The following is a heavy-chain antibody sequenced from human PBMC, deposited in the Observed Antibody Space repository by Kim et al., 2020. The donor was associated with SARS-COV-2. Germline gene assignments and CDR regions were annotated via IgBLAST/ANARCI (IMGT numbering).Heavy chain of an antibody. V-gene: IGHV3-74*01. Sequence: GGSLRLSCAASGFSLSAQYVHWVRQVPGKGLVWVSQISGDGSSTSYADSVRGRFTISKDNAKNTLYLQMNSLRAEDTAVYYCAKDAGNGDAFDIWGQGTTVTVSS. D-gene: IGHD3-10*01. CDR1: GFSLSAQY. J-gene: IGHJ3*02. CDR3: AKDAGNGDAFDI. CDR2: ISGDGSST.